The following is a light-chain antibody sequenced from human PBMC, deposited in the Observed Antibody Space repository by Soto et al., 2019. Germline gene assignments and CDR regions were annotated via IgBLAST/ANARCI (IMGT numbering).Light chain of an antibody. CDR1: LSVVTS. J-gene: IGKJ1*01. CDR2: NAS. Sequence: EIVLTQSPATLSLSPGERATLSCRASLSVVTSIAWYQKTTDKPSRIIIYNASKRATGIPSRFSGSGSGTDFTLTNSSLEPEDFAAYFCQQCYNWHQWTLGQGTNVDIK. V-gene: IGKV3-11*01. CDR3: QQCYNWHQWT.